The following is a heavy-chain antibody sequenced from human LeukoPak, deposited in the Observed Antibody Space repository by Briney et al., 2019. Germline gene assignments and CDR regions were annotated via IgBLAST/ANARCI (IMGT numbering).Heavy chain of an antibody. J-gene: IGHJ3*02. V-gene: IGHV1-2*02. D-gene: IGHD2-15*01. CDR2: INPNSGGT. CDR3: AREVQTPATKAFDI. CDR1: GYTFTGYY. Sequence: ASVKVSCKASGYTFTGYYMHWVRQAPGQGLEWMGWINPNSGGTNYAQKFQGRVTMTRDTSISTAYMELRSLRSDDTAVYYCAREVQTPATKAFDIWGQGTMVTVSS.